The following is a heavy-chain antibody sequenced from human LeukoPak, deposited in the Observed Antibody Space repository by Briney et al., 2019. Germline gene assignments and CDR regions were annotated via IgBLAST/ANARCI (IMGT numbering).Heavy chain of an antibody. CDR3: ARGRFGLSLDY. Sequence: HPGGSLRLSCAASRFTFSSNYMSWVRQAPGKGLEWVSCIYSSGSTYYSDFVRGRFTISRDNSNNTLYLQMNSLRVEDTAVYYCARGRFGLSLDYWGQGTLVTVSS. CDR2: IYSSGST. V-gene: IGHV3-66*01. D-gene: IGHD3-16*01. CDR1: RFTFSSNY. J-gene: IGHJ4*02.